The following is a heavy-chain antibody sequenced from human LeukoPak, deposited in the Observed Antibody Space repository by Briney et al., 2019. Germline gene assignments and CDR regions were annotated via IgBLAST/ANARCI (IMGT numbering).Heavy chain of an antibody. CDR3: AKNPM. J-gene: IGHJ4*02. CDR1: GFTFNRYW. V-gene: IGHV3-7*01. D-gene: IGHD3-10*01. CDR2: INEDGSVK. Sequence: GGSLRLSCAGSGFTFNRYWMSWARQAPGKGLEWVANINEDGSVKSYVDSVRGRFTISRDNAKNSLFLQMDSLTADDTAFYYCAKNPMGGQGTLVTVSS.